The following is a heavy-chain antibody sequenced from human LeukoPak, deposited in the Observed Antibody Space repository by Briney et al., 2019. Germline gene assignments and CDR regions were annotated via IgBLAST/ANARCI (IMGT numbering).Heavy chain of an antibody. V-gene: IGHV4-59*01. D-gene: IGHD3-22*01. CDR2: IYYSGST. J-gene: IGHJ4*02. Sequence: PSETLSLTCTVSGGSISSYYWSWILQPPGKGLEWIGYIYYSGSTNYNPSLKSRVTISVDTSKNQFSLKLSSVTAADTAVYYCARSYYDSSGYYPDYFDYWGQGTLVTVSS. CDR1: GGSISSYY. CDR3: ARSYYDSSGYYPDYFDY.